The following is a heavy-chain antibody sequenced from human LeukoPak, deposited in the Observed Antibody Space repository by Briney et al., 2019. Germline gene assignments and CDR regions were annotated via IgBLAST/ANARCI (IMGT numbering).Heavy chain of an antibody. V-gene: IGHV4-34*01. Sequence: SETLSLTCAVYGGSFSGYYWSWIRQPPGKGLEWIGEINHSGSTYYNPSPKSRVTISVDTSKNQFSLKLSSVTAADTAVYYCARANQLLFRDTINWFDPWGQGTLVTVSS. CDR3: ARANQLLFRDTINWFDP. CDR1: GGSFSGYY. J-gene: IGHJ5*02. D-gene: IGHD2-2*01. CDR2: INHSGST.